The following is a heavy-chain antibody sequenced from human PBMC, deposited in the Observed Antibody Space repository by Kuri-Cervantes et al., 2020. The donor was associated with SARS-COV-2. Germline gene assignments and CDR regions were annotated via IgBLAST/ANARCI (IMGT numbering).Heavy chain of an antibody. CDR1: GFTFRNYW. CDR2: IKQDGSEK. J-gene: IGHJ4*02. D-gene: IGHD1-1*01. Sequence: GESPKIFCGASGFTFRNYWMSWVRQAPGQGLEWVANIKQDGSEKHYVDSMKGRFTLSRDNAKNMLFLQMNSLRAEDTAVYYCVRDGDHWNFDYWGQGTLVTVSS. CDR3: VRDGDHWNFDY. V-gene: IGHV3-7*01.